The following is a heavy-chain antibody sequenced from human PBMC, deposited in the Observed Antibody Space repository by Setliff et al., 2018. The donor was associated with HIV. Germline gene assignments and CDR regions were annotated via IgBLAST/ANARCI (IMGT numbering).Heavy chain of an antibody. J-gene: IGHJ4*02. V-gene: IGHV4-34*01. Sequence: LSLTCAVFGGSFSGYYWSWIRQPPGKGPEWIGEINHSGSTDYNPSLKSRVTISVDTSKNQFSLNLSSVTAADTAVYYCARYDYGDFDYWGQGTPVTVSS. CDR2: INHSGST. CDR3: ARYDYGDFDY. D-gene: IGHD4-17*01. CDR1: GGSFSGYY.